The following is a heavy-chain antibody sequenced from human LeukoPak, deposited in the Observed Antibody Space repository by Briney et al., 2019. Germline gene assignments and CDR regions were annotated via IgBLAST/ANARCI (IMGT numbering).Heavy chain of an antibody. CDR2: ISDSGGST. V-gene: IGHV3-23*01. Sequence: GGSLRLSCAASGFTFSSYAMSWVRQAPGKGLEWVSTISDSGGSTYYADSVKGRFTISRDNSKNTLYLQMNSLRAEDTAVYYCAKLMGATYYYYGMDVWGQGTTVTVSS. CDR1: GFTFSSYA. CDR3: AKLMGATYYYYGMDV. D-gene: IGHD1-26*01. J-gene: IGHJ6*02.